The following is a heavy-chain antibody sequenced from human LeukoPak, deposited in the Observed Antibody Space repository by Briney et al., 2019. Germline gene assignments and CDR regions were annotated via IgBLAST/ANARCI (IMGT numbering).Heavy chain of an antibody. J-gene: IGHJ3*02. CDR3: ASGTYGTWIQRHDAFDI. CDR2: ISYDGSNK. D-gene: IGHD5-18*01. CDR1: GFTFSSCG. Sequence: GGSLRLSCAASGFTFSSCGMHWVRQAPGKGLEWVAVISYDGSNKYYADSVKGRFTISRDNSKNTLYLQMNSLRAEDTAVYYCASGTYGTWIQRHDAFDIWGQGTMVTVSS. V-gene: IGHV3-30*03.